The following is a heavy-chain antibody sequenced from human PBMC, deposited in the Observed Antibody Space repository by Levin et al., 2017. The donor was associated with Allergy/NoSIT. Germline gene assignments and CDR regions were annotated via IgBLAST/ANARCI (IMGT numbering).Heavy chain of an antibody. V-gene: IGHV3-74*01. Sequence: LSSETLSLTCAASGFTFRSYWMHWVRQAPGKGLVWVSRINSDGSSTTYADSVKGRFTISRDNAKNTLYLQMNSLRAEDTAVYYCARDWGRGGWYFDFWGRGTLVTVSS. D-gene: IGHD2-15*01. J-gene: IGHJ2*01. CDR2: INSDGSST. CDR1: GFTFRSYW. CDR3: ARDWGRGGWYFDF.